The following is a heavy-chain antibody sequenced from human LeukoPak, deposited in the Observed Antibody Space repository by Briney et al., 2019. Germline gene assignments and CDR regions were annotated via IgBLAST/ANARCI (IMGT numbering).Heavy chain of an antibody. Sequence: PGGSLRLSCAASALTVTNTYMSWVRQAPGMGLEWVSVIYIGGSTYYADSVKGRFTISRDSSENTVYLQMTSLRVVDTAVYYCARCKIGSHFDYWGQGTLVTVSS. CDR1: ALTVTNTY. V-gene: IGHV3-53*01. J-gene: IGHJ4*02. CDR2: IYIGGST. D-gene: IGHD1-26*01. CDR3: ARCKIGSHFDY.